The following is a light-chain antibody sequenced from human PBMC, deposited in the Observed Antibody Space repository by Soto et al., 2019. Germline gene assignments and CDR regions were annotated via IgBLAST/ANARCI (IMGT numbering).Light chain of an antibody. J-gene: IGLJ1*01. CDR2: SNN. CDR1: SSNIGSYT. CDR3: AAWDHSLNGLYV. Sequence: QSVLTQPPSAYGTPGQRVTISCSGSSSNIGSYTVNWYQQLPGTAPKLFIYSNNQRPSGVPDRFSGSKSGTSASLAISGLQSEDEADYYCAAWDHSLNGLYVFGTGTKLTVL. V-gene: IGLV1-44*01.